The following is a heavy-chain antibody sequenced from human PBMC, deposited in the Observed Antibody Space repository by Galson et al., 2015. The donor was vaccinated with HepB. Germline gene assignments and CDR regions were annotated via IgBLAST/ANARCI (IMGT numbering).Heavy chain of an antibody. CDR3: ASDRYSGYHPPC. CDR1: GFTFSSYS. Sequence: SLRLSCAASGFTFSSYSMNWVRQAPGKGLEWVSSISSSSSYIYYADSVKGRFTISRDNAKNSLYLQMNSLRAEDTAVYYCASDRYSGYHPPCWGQGTLVTVSS. V-gene: IGHV3-21*01. D-gene: IGHD5-12*01. CDR2: ISSSSSYI. J-gene: IGHJ4*02.